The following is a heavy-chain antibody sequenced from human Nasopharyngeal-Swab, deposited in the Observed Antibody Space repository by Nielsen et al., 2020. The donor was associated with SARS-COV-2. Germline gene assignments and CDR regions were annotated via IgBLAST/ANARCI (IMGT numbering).Heavy chain of an antibody. Sequence: SLKISCAASGFSFDDYAMDWVRQAPGKGLEWVSGISWNSGSIGYADSVKGRFTISRDNAKNSLYLQMNSLRAEDTALYYCAKGYNWNDVPDAFDIWGQGTMVTVSS. CDR2: ISWNSGSI. D-gene: IGHD1-20*01. CDR3: AKGYNWNDVPDAFDI. V-gene: IGHV3-9*01. J-gene: IGHJ3*02. CDR1: GFSFDDYA.